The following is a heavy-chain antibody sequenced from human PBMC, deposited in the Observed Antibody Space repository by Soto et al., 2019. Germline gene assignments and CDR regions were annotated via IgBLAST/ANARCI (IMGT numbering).Heavy chain of an antibody. Sequence: PGGSLRLSCAASGFTFSSYAMHWVRQAPGKGLEWVAVISYDGSNKYYADSVKGRLTISRDNSKNTLYLQMNSLRAEDTAVYYCARDGVADYYDSSGYYQHPAAFDIWGQGTMVTVSS. D-gene: IGHD3-22*01. J-gene: IGHJ3*02. V-gene: IGHV3-30-3*01. CDR1: GFTFSSYA. CDR3: ARDGVADYYDSSGYYQHPAAFDI. CDR2: ISYDGSNK.